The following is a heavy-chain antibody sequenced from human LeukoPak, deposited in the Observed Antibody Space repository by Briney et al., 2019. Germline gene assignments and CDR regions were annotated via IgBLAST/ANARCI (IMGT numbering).Heavy chain of an antibody. CDR3: ARVQGSSGPGIFDY. Sequence: PGGSLRLSCAASGFTFSSYWMSWVRQAPGKGLEWVADIKQDGSEKYYVDSVKGRFTISRDNAKNSLYLQMNSLRAEDTAVYCCARVQGSSGPGIFDYWGQGTLVTVSS. V-gene: IGHV3-7*01. CDR1: GFTFSSYW. CDR2: IKQDGSEK. D-gene: IGHD6-19*01. J-gene: IGHJ4*02.